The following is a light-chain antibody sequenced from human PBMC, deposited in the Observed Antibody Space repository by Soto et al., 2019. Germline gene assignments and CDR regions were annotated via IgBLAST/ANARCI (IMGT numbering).Light chain of an antibody. J-gene: IGKJ4*01. CDR2: GAS. CDR1: QSVSSN. CDR3: QPYNTWPLT. Sequence: EIVMTQSPATLSVSPGERATLSCRASQSVSSNLAWYQQKPGQAPRLLIYGASTRATGIPARFSGSGSGTEFTLTISSPQSEDFAIYYCQPYNTWPLTFGGGTKVESK. V-gene: IGKV3-15*01.